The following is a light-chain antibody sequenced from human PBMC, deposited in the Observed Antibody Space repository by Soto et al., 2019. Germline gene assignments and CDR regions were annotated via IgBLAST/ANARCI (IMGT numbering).Light chain of an antibody. Sequence: EIVLTQSPGTLSLSPGERATLSCRASQSVSSSYLAWYQQKPGQAPRQLIYGASSRATGIPDRFSGSGYGTYFTLTIARLEPEDFAVYYCQHYRTSFGGGTRVEIK. J-gene: IGKJ4*01. CDR3: QHYRTS. V-gene: IGKV3-20*01. CDR1: QSVSSSY. CDR2: GAS.